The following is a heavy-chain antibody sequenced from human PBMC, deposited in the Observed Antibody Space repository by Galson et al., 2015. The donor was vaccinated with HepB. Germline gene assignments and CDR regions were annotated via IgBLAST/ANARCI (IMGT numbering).Heavy chain of an antibody. CDR3: AKAPFHSAYRDFYFEN. J-gene: IGHJ4*02. CDR2: ISGSGDTT. D-gene: IGHD2-21*02. CDR1: GFVFRGYA. V-gene: IGHV3-23*01. Sequence: SLRLSCAASGFVFRGYAMTWVRQAPGKGLQRVSTISGSGDTTYYADAVKGRFTISRDNARNTLYVQMSSLRAEDTAMYYCAKAPFHSAYRDFYFENWGLGTLVTVSS.